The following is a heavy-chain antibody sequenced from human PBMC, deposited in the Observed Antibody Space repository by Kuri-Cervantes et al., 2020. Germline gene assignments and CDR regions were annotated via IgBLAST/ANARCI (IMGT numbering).Heavy chain of an antibody. CDR1: GFTFSSYS. Sequence: GGSLRLSCAASGFTFSSYSMNWVRQAPGKGLVWVSRINSDGSSTSYADSVKGRFTISRDNAKNTRYLQINSLRAEDTAVYYCARERDSSSWYPAEYFQHWGQGTLVTVSS. V-gene: IGHV3-74*01. D-gene: IGHD6-13*01. CDR2: INSDGSST. CDR3: ARERDSSSWYPAEYFQH. J-gene: IGHJ1*01.